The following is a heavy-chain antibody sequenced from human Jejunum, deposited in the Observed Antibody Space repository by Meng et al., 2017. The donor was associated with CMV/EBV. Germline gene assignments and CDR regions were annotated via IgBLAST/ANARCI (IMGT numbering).Heavy chain of an antibody. CDR2: IIAIFKTP. Sequence: QVHWMKCGAEVREPGSSMQVLCKSSGGSVNNYAFNWVRQAPGQGLEWMGGIIAIFKTPNYEQKFQGRLTITADESTGTSYMELTSLTSEDTAVYYCARGFLNGYQPFDYWGQGTLVTVSS. D-gene: IGHD5-24*01. CDR1: GGSVNNYA. J-gene: IGHJ4*02. CDR3: ARGFLNGYQPFDY. V-gene: IGHV1-69*12.